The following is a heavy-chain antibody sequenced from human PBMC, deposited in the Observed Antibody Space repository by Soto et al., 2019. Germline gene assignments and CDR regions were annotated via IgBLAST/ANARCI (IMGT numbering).Heavy chain of an antibody. D-gene: IGHD2-8*01. Sequence: QITLEESGPTLVKPTQTLTLTCTFSAFSLSTNGVGVGWIRQPPGKPLEWLAVIYWNEDKRYSRSLKSRLSITKDTAKNQVVLTMTTMDPVDTATYYCVHTVMVHTITGWHYFDYWGPGILVTVSS. J-gene: IGHJ4*02. V-gene: IGHV2-5*01. CDR1: AFSLSTNGVG. CDR3: VHTVMVHTITGWHYFDY. CDR2: IYWNEDK.